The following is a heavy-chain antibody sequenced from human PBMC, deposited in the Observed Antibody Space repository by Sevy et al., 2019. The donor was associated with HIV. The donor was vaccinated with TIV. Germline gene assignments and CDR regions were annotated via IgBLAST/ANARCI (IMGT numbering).Heavy chain of an antibody. V-gene: IGHV3-30-3*01. CDR1: EFIFSNYA. Sequence: GGSLRLSCAASEFIFSNYAKHWVRQAPGKGLEWVAVISYDGINKYYADSVKGRFTISRDNSKNTLYVQMNSLRAEDTAVYYCARDSNSGYYYYYAMDVWGQGTTVTVSS. J-gene: IGHJ6*02. D-gene: IGHD1-26*01. CDR3: ARDSNSGYYYYYAMDV. CDR2: ISYDGINK.